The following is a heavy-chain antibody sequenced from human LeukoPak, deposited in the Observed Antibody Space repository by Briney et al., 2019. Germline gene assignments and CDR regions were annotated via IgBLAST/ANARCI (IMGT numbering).Heavy chain of an antibody. CDR3: ARGSDYGDYGHFDL. J-gene: IGHJ2*01. Sequence: GGSHRLSCAASGFTVSSNYMSWVRQAPGKGLEWVSVIYSGGSTYYADSVKGRFTISRDNSKNTLYLQMNSLRAEDTAVYYCARGSDYGDYGHFDLWGRGTLVTVRS. CDR2: IYSGGST. CDR1: GFTVSSNY. V-gene: IGHV3-53*01. D-gene: IGHD4-17*01.